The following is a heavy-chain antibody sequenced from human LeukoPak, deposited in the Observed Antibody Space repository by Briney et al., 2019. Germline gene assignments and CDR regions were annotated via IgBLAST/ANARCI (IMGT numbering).Heavy chain of an antibody. Sequence: SETLSPTCTVSGGSISSYYWSWIRQPPGKGLEWIGYIYYSGSTYYNPSLKSRVTISVDTSKNHFSLRLSSVTAADTAVYYCARSYGGNSRAHDYWGQGTLVTVSS. CDR3: ARSYGGNSRAHDY. CDR1: GGSISSYY. J-gene: IGHJ4*02. V-gene: IGHV4-59*12. CDR2: IYYSGST. D-gene: IGHD4-23*01.